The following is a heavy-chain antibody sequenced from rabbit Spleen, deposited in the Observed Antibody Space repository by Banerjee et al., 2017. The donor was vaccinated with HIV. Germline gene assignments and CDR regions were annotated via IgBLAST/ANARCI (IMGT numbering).Heavy chain of an antibody. J-gene: IGHJ4*01. D-gene: IGHD6-1*01. V-gene: IGHV1S45*01. CDR2: ISGGSIGFT. CDR1: GFSFSSSYY. Sequence: QEQLVESGGGLVQPEGSLTLTCTASGFSFSSSYYMCWVRQAPGKGLEWIACISGGSIGFTYSATWVNGRFTISKTSSTTVTLQMTSLTAADTATYFCARGVDYGYGDVGYVSIAYFLNLWGQGTLVTVS. CDR3: ARGVDYGYGDVGYVSIAYFLNL.